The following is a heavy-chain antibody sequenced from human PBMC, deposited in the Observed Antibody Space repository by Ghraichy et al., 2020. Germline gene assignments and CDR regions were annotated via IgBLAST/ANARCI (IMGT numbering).Heavy chain of an antibody. Sequence: ASVKVSCKASGYTFTSYGISWVRQAPGQGLEWMGWISAYNGNTNYAQKLQGRVTMTTDTSTSTAYMELRSLRSDDTAVYYCARDTGSGWYAYLVDYWGQGTLVTVSS. V-gene: IGHV1-18*04. CDR3: ARDTGSGWYAYLVDY. D-gene: IGHD6-19*01. CDR2: ISAYNGNT. J-gene: IGHJ4*02. CDR1: GYTFTSYG.